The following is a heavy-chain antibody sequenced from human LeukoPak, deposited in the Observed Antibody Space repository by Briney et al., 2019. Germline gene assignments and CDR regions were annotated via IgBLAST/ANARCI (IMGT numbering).Heavy chain of an antibody. CDR2: INPNSGGT. Sequence: ASVKVSCKASGYTFTGYCMHWVRQAPGQGLEWMGWINPNSGGTNYAQKFQGRVTMTRDTSISTAYMELSRLTADDTAVYYCARDEGDDSHYWGQGTLVTVSS. CDR3: ARDEGDDSHY. D-gene: IGHD5-24*01. V-gene: IGHV1-2*02. CDR1: GYTFTGYC. J-gene: IGHJ4*02.